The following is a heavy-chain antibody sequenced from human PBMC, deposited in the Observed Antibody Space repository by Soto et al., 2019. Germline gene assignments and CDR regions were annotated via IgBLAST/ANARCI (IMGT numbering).Heavy chain of an antibody. Sequence: ASVKVSCKASGYMFTYYHVHWVRQAPGQGLEWMGIINPNGGDTRYAQKFQGRVSMTRDTSTSTVYMEVSSLRSEDTALYYCARVPYSSGLLFYLANWGQRNLVTVYS. CDR3: ARVPYSSGLLFYLAN. V-gene: IGHV1-46*01. J-gene: IGHJ4*02. CDR2: INPNGGDT. CDR1: GYMFTYYH. D-gene: IGHD5-18*01.